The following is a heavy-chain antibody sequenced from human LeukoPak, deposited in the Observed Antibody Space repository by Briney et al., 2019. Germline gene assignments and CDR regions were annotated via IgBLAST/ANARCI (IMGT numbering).Heavy chain of an antibody. V-gene: IGHV3-23*01. D-gene: IGHD4-17*01. Sequence: GGTLRLSCTASGFTFSSYAMVWVRQAPRKGLEGVSAISTSGADASYADSVKGRFTFSRDNSENTLSLQMNSLRADDTALYYCAKGQNGALRDYWGQGTLVTVSS. CDR1: GFTFSSYA. CDR2: ISTSGADA. J-gene: IGHJ4*02. CDR3: AKGQNGALRDY.